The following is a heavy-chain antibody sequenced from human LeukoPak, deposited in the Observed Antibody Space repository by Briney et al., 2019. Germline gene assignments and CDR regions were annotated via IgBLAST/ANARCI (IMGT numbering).Heavy chain of an antibody. CDR3: ARYPDYYYYMDV. J-gene: IGHJ6*03. V-gene: IGHV1-2*02. Sequence: ASVKVSCKASGYTFTGYYMHWVRQAPGQGLEWMGWINPNSGGTNYAQKFQGRVTMTRDTSISTAFMELGRLRSDDTAVYYCARYPDYYYYMDVWGKGTTVTVSS. CDR2: INPNSGGT. CDR1: GYTFTGYY.